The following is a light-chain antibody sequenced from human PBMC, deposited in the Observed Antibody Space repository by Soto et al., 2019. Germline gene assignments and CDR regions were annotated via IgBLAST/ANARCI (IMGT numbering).Light chain of an antibody. Sequence: EIVLSQSPSPLXVXPXXXAXXXCRASQSVSNNLAWYQQKLGQAPRLLIYGASTRATGIPARFSGSGSGTEFTLTISSLQSEDFAVYYCQQYNNWPRTFGQGTKVDIK. J-gene: IGKJ1*01. CDR3: QQYNNWPRT. V-gene: IGKV3D-15*01. CDR2: GAS. CDR1: QSVSNN.